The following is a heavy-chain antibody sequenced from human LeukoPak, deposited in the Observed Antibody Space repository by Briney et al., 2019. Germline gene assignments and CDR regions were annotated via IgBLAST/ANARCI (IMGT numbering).Heavy chain of an antibody. J-gene: IGHJ4*02. Sequence: GGSLRLSCAASGFTFSSYAMSWVRQAPGKGLEWVSAISGSGGSTYYADSVKGRFTISRDNSKNTLYLQMNSLRAEDTAVYYCAREGSSWYDGRVYYFDYWGQGTLVTVSS. V-gene: IGHV3-23*01. CDR1: GFTFSSYA. D-gene: IGHD6-13*01. CDR2: ISGSGGST. CDR3: AREGSSWYDGRVYYFDY.